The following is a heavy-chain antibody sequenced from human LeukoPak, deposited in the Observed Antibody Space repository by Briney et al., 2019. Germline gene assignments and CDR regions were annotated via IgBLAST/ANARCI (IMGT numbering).Heavy chain of an antibody. CDR1: GGSISSSSYY. Sequence: PSETLSLTCTVSGGSISSSSYYWGWIRQPPGKGLEWIGSIYYSGSTYYNPSLKSRVTISVDTSKNQFSLKLSSVTAADTAVYYCARGRWSGSVWDGSATHDAFDIWGQGTMVTVSS. J-gene: IGHJ3*02. D-gene: IGHD3-10*01. V-gene: IGHV4-39*07. CDR2: IYYSGST. CDR3: ARGRWSGSVWDGSATHDAFDI.